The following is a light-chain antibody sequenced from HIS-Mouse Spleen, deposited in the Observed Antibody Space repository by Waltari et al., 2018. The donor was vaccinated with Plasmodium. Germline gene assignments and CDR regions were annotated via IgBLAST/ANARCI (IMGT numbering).Light chain of an antibody. CDR1: ALPKKY. CDR2: EDS. J-gene: IGLJ3*02. V-gene: IGLV3-10*01. CDR3: YSTDSSGNHRV. Sequence: SYELTQPPSVSVPPGQPARITCPGDALPKKYAYWYQQKSGQAPVLVIYEDSKRPSGIPERFSGSSSGTMATLTISGAQVEDEADYYCYSTDSSGNHRVFGGGTKLTVL.